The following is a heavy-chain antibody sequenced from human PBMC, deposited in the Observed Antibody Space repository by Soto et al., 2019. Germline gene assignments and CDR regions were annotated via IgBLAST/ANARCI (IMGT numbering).Heavy chain of an antibody. V-gene: IGHV3-64*01. CDR2: ISSNGGST. CDR3: ARGSCYSGAPCAFDI. Sequence: GGSLRLSWAASGFTFSSYAMHWVRQATGKGLEYVSAISSNGGSTYYANSVKGRFTISRDNSKNTLYLQMGSLRAEDMAVYYCARGSCYSGAPCAFDIWGQGTMVTVSS. D-gene: IGHD2-15*01. CDR1: GFTFSSYA. J-gene: IGHJ3*02.